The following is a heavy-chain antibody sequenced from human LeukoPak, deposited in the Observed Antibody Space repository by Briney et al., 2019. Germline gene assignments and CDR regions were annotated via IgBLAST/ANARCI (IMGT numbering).Heavy chain of an antibody. CDR1: GYTFTSYG. V-gene: IGHV1-18*01. CDR3: AREEEGDYVNSLDY. D-gene: IGHD4-17*01. Sequence: GASVKVSCKASGYTFTSYGFSWVRQAPGQGLEWMGWISAYNGDTKYALNLQGRVTMTTDTSTSTAYMELRSLRSDDTAVYYCAREEEGDYVNSLDYWGQGTLVTVSS. J-gene: IGHJ4*02. CDR2: ISAYNGDT.